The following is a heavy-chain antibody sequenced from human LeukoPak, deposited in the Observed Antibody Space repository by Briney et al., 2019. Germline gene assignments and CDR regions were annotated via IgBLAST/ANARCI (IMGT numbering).Heavy chain of an antibody. Sequence: PSETLSLTCSVSGGSIRSLGYSWGWIRQPPGKGLEWIASMYYTGTTYYNPSLKSRVTMSVDTSKNQFSLNLTSVTAADTAVFYCARSVSAYAGRGWYDPWGQGTLVTVSS. CDR3: ARSVSAYAGRGWYDP. CDR2: MYYTGTT. CDR1: GGSIRSLGYS. J-gene: IGHJ5*02. V-gene: IGHV4-39*07. D-gene: IGHD5-12*01.